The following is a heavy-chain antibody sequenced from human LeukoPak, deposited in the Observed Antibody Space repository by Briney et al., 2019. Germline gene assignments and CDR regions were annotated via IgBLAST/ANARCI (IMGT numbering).Heavy chain of an antibody. CDR2: INHSGST. V-gene: IGHV4-34*01. J-gene: IGHJ6*03. CDR3: ARGVAVAVHYYYYMDV. CDR1: GGSFSGYY. Sequence: SETLSLTCAVYGGSFSGYYWSWIRQPPGKGLEWIGEINHSGSTNYNPSLKSRVTISVDTSKNQFSLKLSSVTAADTAVYYCARGVAVAVHYYYYMDVWAKGPRSPSP. D-gene: IGHD6-19*01.